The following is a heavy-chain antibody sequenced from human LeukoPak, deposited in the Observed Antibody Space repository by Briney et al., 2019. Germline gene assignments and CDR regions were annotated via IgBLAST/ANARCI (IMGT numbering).Heavy chain of an antibody. CDR3: GRGPIELWLHNGIDV. J-gene: IGHJ6*02. CDR2: IRSTAYRGTA. Sequence: GGSLRLSCSTSGFTFGDHAMSWVREAPGKGIEWVGFIRSTAYRGTAEYAASVRDRFTISRDDSRSIAYLQMNSLKIDDTAVYFCGRGPIELWLHNGIDVWGQGTTVTVSS. CDR1: GFTFGDHA. V-gene: IGHV3-49*04. D-gene: IGHD5-18*01.